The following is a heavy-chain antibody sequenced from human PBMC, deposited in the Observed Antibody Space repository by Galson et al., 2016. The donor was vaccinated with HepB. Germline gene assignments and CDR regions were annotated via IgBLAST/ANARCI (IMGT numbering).Heavy chain of an antibody. CDR1: GDSISGNPYY. CDR2: IFYSGST. Sequence: ETLSLTCTVSGDSISGNPYYWGWIRRPPGKGPEWIGNIFYSGSTYYNPSLKSRVTISLDMSKNQFPLNLNSVTAAATAMYYYSTDPHFWGQGTLVTVPS. J-gene: IGHJ4*02. CDR3: STDPHF. V-gene: IGHV4-39*06.